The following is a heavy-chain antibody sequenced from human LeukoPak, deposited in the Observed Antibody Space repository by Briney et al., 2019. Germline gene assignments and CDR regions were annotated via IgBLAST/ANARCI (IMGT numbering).Heavy chain of an antibody. Sequence: GKSLRLSCAASGFTFNNYGMHWVRQAPGKGLEWVAVISYDGRSIHYPDSVKGRFTISRHDSNNTLYLQLNSLKTEDTAVYYCATGVMGNWGQGTLVTVSS. CDR2: ISYDGRSI. V-gene: IGHV3-30*03. CDR1: GFTFNNYG. D-gene: IGHD3-16*01. J-gene: IGHJ4*02. CDR3: ATGVMGN.